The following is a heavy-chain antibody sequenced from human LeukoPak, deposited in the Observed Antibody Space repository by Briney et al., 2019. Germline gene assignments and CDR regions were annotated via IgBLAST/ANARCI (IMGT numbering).Heavy chain of an antibody. CDR3: ARDGPSYRSGWGRNFDY. CDR2: ISSSSSSK. V-gene: IGHV3-48*01. J-gene: IGHJ4*02. CDR1: GFTFSRYN. Sequence: GGSLRLSCVGSGFTFSRYNMNWVRQAPGKGLEWISYISSSSSSKYYADSVKGRFTISRDNAKNSLYLQMNSLRAEDTAIYYCARDGPSYRSGWGRNFDYWGQGTLVTVSS. D-gene: IGHD6-19*01.